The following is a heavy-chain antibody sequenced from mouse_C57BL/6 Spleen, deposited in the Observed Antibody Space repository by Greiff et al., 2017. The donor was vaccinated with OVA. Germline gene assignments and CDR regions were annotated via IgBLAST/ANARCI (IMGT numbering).Heavy chain of an antibody. Sequence: VQLQQPGAELVKPGASVKLSCKASGYTFTSYWMHWVKQRPGRGLEWIGRIDPNSGGTKYNEKFKSKATLTVDKPSSTAYMQLSSLTSEDSAVYYCARERLITTVVPYAMDYWGQGTSVTVSS. CDR1: GYTFTSYW. CDR2: IDPNSGGT. V-gene: IGHV1-72*01. D-gene: IGHD1-1*01. J-gene: IGHJ4*01. CDR3: ARERLITTVVPYAMDY.